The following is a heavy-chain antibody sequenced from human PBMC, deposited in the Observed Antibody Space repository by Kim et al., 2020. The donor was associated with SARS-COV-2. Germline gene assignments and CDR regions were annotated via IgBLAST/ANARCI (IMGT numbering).Heavy chain of an antibody. CDR2: ISCDGSNK. CDR3: ARESHGIGGDANGMDF. V-gene: IGHV3-30-3*01. J-gene: IGHJ6*01. D-gene: IGHD2-21*01. Sequence: GGSLRLSCAASGFTFSSYAMHWVRQAPGKGLEWVAAISCDGSNKYYADSVKGRFTISRDNSKNTLYLQMNSLRTEDTAVYYCARESHGIGGDANGMDFGG. CDR1: GFTFSSYA.